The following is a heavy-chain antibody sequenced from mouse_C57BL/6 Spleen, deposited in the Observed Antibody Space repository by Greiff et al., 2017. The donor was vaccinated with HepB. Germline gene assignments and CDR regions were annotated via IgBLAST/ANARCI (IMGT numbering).Heavy chain of an antibody. D-gene: IGHD2-3*01. V-gene: IGHV3-6*01. CDR2: ISYDGSN. Sequence: EVKLQESGPGLVKPSQSLSLTCSVTGYSITSGYYWNWIRQFPGNKLEWMGYISYDGSNNYNPSLKNRISITRDTSKNQFFLKLNSVTTEDTATFCCARDGWLNENYFGYWGQGTTLTVSS. CDR1: GYSITSGYY. CDR3: ARDGWLNENYFGY. J-gene: IGHJ2*01.